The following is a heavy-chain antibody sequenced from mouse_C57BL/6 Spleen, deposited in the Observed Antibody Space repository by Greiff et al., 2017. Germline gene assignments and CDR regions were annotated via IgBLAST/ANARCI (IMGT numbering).Heavy chain of an antibody. V-gene: IGHV5-9*01. CDR1: GFTFSSYT. D-gene: IGHD1-1*01. CDR3: ASHLYYGSSPTWFAY. Sequence: EVKLVESGGGLVKPGGSLKLSCAASGFTFSSYTMSWVRQTPEKRLEWVATISGGGGNTYYPESVKGRFTISRDNAKNTLYLQMSSLRSEDTALYYCASHLYYGSSPTWFAYWGQGTLVTVSA. J-gene: IGHJ3*01. CDR2: ISGGGGNT.